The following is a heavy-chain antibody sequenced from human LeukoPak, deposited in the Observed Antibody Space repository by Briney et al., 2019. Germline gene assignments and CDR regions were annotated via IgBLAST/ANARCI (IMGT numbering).Heavy chain of an antibody. CDR3: ARAVYIAAAQYGY. J-gene: IGHJ4*02. CDR1: GGSISSGGYS. CDR2: IYHSGST. V-gene: IGHV4-30-2*01. Sequence: PSQTLSLTCAVSGGSISSGGYSWSWIRQPPGKGLEWIGYIYHSGSTYYTPSLKSRVTISVDRSKNQFSLKLSSVTAADTAVYYCARAVYIAAAQYGYWGQGTLVTVSS. D-gene: IGHD6-13*01.